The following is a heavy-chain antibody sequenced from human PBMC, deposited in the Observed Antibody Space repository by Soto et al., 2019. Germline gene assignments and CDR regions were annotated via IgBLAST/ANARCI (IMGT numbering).Heavy chain of an antibody. Sequence: QVQLQESGPGLVKPSQTLSLTCTVSGRPVSSGGYYWTWIRQFPGKGLEWIGYIYHIGSPSYNPALTSRLSMSLDASKAPFSLNLSSVSAADTAIYYCVRDRASDSSGHWFGSWGRGTLVTVSS. CDR3: VRDRASDSSGHWFGS. J-gene: IGHJ5*01. CDR1: GRPVSSGGYY. CDR2: IYHIGSP. D-gene: IGHD6-19*01. V-gene: IGHV4-31*03.